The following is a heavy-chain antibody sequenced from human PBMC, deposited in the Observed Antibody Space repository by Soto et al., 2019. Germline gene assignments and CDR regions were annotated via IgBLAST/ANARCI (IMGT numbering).Heavy chain of an antibody. Sequence: GGSLRLSCAASGFTFDDYAMHWVRQAPGKGLEWVSGISWNSGSIGYADSVKGRFTISRDNAKNSLYLQMNSLRAEDTALYYCAKGTLGYCSSTSCYWNAFDIWGQGTMVTVSS. CDR1: GFTFDDYA. CDR2: ISWNSGSI. J-gene: IGHJ3*02. D-gene: IGHD2-2*01. CDR3: AKGTLGYCSSTSCYWNAFDI. V-gene: IGHV3-9*01.